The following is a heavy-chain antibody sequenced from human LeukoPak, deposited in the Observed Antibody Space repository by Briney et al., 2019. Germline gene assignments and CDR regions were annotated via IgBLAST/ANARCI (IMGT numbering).Heavy chain of an antibody. V-gene: IGHV3-21*01. CDR1: GFTFSTYS. CDR3: VRGGYRGFDYEY. CDR2: ISPDSNYK. J-gene: IGHJ4*02. D-gene: IGHD5-12*01. Sequence: GGSLRLSCAASGFTFSTYSMNWLRLAPGKGLEWVSSISPDSNYKYYVGSVKGRFTISTDNAKSSLYLQMNSLRAEDTAVYYCVRGGYRGFDYEYWGQGTLVTVSS.